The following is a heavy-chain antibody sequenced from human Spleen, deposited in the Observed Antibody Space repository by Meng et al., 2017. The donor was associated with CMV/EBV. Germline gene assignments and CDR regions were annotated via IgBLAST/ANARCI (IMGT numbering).Heavy chain of an antibody. CDR3: AKGGDFWSGPGDY. V-gene: IGHV3-23*01. D-gene: IGHD3-3*01. CDR1: RFTFRSYA. Sequence: GESLKISCVASRFTFRSYAMSWVRQAPGKGMEWVSTVAGSGDSTYYADSVKGRFTISRDNSKNTLYLQMNSLRAEDTAVYYCAKGGDFWSGPGDYWGQGTLVTVSS. J-gene: IGHJ4*02. CDR2: VAGSGDST.